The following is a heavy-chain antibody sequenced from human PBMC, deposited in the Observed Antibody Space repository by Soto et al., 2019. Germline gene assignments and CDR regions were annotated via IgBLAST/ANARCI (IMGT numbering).Heavy chain of an antibody. J-gene: IGHJ2*01. CDR2: IYYSGST. D-gene: IGHD7-27*01. CDR1: GGSISSSSYY. V-gene: IGHV4-39*01. CDR3: ARLSSNWGWYFDL. Sequence: SETLSLTCTVSGGSISSSSYYWGWIRQPPGKGLEWIGSIYYSGSTYYNPSLKSRVTISVDTSKNQFSLKLSSVTAADTAVYYCARLSSNWGWYFDLWGRGTLVTVSS.